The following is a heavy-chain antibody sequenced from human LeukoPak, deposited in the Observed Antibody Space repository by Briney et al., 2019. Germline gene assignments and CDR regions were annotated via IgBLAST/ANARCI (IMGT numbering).Heavy chain of an antibody. V-gene: IGHV3-30-3*01. CDR1: GFTFSSYA. CDR2: ISYDGSNK. D-gene: IGHD3-3*01. CDR3: ARDGGTYDFWSGGDY. Sequence: PGRSLRLSCAASGFTFSSYAMHWVRQAPGKGLEWVAVISYDGSNKYYADSVKGRFTISRDNSKNTLYLQMNSLRAEDTAVYYCARDGGTYDFWSGGDYWGQGTLVTVSS. J-gene: IGHJ4*02.